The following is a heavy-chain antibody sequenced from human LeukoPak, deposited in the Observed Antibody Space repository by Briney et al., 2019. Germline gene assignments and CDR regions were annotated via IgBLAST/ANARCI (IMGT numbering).Heavy chain of an antibody. CDR3: ATAHYDFWSGYYGGLYFDY. Sequence: PSETLSLTCAVSGGSISNSNWWSWVRQPPGKGLELIEEIYHSGSTDYNPPLKVRVTISVDKSKNKFSLKMSFVTAADTAVYYCATAHYDFWSGYYGGLYFDYWGQGTLVTVSS. CDR2: IYHSGST. J-gene: IGHJ4*02. V-gene: IGHV4-4*02. D-gene: IGHD3-3*01. CDR1: GGSISNSNW.